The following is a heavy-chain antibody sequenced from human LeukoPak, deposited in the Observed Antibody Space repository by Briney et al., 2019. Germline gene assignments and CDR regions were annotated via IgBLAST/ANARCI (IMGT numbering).Heavy chain of an antibody. V-gene: IGHV3-30*18. CDR1: GFTFSSYG. CDR2: ISYDGTNK. D-gene: IGHD6-13*01. Sequence: GGSPRLSCAASGFTFSSYGLHWVRQAPGTGLEWVAVISYDGTNKYYADSVKGRFTISRDNSKNTLYLQMNSLRAEDTAVYYCAKRYSSSWCIDSWGQGTLVTVSS. CDR3: AKRYSSSWCIDS. J-gene: IGHJ4*02.